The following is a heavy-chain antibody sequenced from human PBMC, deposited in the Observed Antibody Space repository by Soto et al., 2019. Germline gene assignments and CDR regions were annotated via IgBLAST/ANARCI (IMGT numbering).Heavy chain of an antibody. J-gene: IGHJ4*02. CDR3: ARGRYGDY. CDR2: ISAHNGNT. CDR1: GYGFTTYG. V-gene: IGHV1-18*01. D-gene: IGHD1-1*01. Sequence: QVHLVQSGAEVKKPGASVKVSCKGSGYGFTTYGITWVRQAPGQGLEWRAWISAHNGNTNYAQKLQGRVTVTRDTSTSTAYMELWSLRSDDTAVYYCARGRYGDYWGQGALVTVSS.